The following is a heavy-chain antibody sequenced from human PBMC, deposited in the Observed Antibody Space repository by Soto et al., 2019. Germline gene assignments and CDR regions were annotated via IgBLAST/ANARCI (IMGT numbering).Heavy chain of an antibody. CDR2: IKQDGSEK. CDR1: GFTFSSYW. D-gene: IGHD5-18*01. Sequence: GGSLRLSCAASGFTFSSYWMSWVRQAPGKGLEWVANIKQDGSEKYYVDSVKGRFTISRDNAKNSLYLQMNSLRAEDTAVYYCAREGYSYYYYYYGMDVRGQGTTVTV. CDR3: AREGYSYYYYYYGMDV. V-gene: IGHV3-7*03. J-gene: IGHJ6*02.